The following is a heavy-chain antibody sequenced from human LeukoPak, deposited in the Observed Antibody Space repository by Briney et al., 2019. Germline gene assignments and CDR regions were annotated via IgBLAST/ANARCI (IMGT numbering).Heavy chain of an antibody. CDR1: GFAFSSYA. J-gene: IGHJ4*02. D-gene: IGHD3-22*01. V-gene: IGHV3-23*01. CDR2: VTDSGDKV. Sequence: GGSLRLSCAASGFAFSSYAMTWVRQASGKGLERVSAVTDSGDKVFYADSVKGRFTISRDNSKNTLYLQMSSLRVEDTAVYYCVKGSGSSGYYPLNYWGQGTLVTVSS. CDR3: VKGSGSSGYYPLNY.